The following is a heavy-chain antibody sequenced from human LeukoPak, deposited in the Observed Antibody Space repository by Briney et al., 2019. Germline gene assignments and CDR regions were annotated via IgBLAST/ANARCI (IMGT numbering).Heavy chain of an antibody. J-gene: IGHJ4*02. Sequence: SETLSLTCTVSGGSISSSSYYWGWIRQPPGKGLEWIGSIYYSGSTYNNPSLKSRVTISVDTSKNQFSLKLSSVTAADTAVYYCARLNWGFDFWSGYYDDYWGQGTPVTVSS. V-gene: IGHV4-39*01. CDR1: GGSISSSSYY. D-gene: IGHD3-3*01. CDR2: IYYSGST. CDR3: ARLNWGFDFWSGYYDDY.